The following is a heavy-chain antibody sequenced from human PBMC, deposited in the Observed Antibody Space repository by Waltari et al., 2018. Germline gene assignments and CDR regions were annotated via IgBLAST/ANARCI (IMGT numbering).Heavy chain of an antibody. J-gene: IGHJ3*01. V-gene: IGHV4-39*01. CDR2: MSYSGAT. D-gene: IGHD5-12*01. Sequence: QLQLQESGPGLVEPSETLSLTFSVSGGSINSNRHYWAWIRQPPGQGLEWIGTMSYSGATYSSPSLKSRVTISRDTSKNQLSLTLGSVTAADTAVYYCATYIGASLGTAAFDVWGQGTMVTVSS. CDR3: ATYIGASLGTAAFDV. CDR1: GGSINSNRHY.